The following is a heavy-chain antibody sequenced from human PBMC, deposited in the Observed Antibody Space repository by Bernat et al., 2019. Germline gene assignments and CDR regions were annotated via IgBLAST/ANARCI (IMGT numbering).Heavy chain of an antibody. CDR3: AGVFDFYYMDV. Sequence: QEQLVESGGGVVQPGRSLRLSCAASGFTFSTYGMHWVRQAPGKGLEWVAVIWHDGIKKHCADSVKGRFTISRDNSKNTLYLQMNSLRAEDTAVYYCAGVFDFYYMDVWGQGTPVTVSS. J-gene: IGHJ6*03. CDR1: GFTFSTYG. D-gene: IGHD3-9*01. CDR2: IWHDGIKK. V-gene: IGHV3-33*01.